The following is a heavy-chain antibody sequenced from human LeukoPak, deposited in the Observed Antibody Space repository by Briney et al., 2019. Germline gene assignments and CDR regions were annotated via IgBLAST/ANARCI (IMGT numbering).Heavy chain of an antibody. Sequence: KPSETLSLTCTVSGYSISSGYYWGWIRQPPGKGLEWIGSIYHSGSTYYNPSLKSRVTISVDTSKNQFSLKLSSVTAADTAVYYCARGAYQLRYGNPVRYCYYYMDVWGKGTTVTVSS. CDR1: GYSISSGYY. CDR2: IYHSGST. V-gene: IGHV4-38-2*02. J-gene: IGHJ6*03. D-gene: IGHD2-2*01. CDR3: ARGAYQLRYGNPVRYCYYYMDV.